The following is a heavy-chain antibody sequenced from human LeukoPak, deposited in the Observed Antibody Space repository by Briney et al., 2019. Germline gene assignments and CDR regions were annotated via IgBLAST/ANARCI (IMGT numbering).Heavy chain of an antibody. CDR2: INPSGSSM. Sequence: ASVKVSCKASGYTLTNYYVHWVRQAPGQGLEWMGIINPSGSSMNYAQKFQGRVTITADKSTSTAYMELSSLRSEDTAVYYCARGGSYLVGWGQGTLVTVSS. CDR1: GYTLTNYY. D-gene: IGHD1-26*01. J-gene: IGHJ4*02. V-gene: IGHV1-46*01. CDR3: ARGGSYLVG.